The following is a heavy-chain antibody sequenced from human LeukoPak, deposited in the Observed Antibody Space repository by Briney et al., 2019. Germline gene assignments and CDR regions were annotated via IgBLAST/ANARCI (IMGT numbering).Heavy chain of an antibody. CDR1: GFTFSSYA. CDR2: ISSNGGST. J-gene: IGHJ6*03. D-gene: IGHD2-15*01. CDR3: ARLYCSGGSCSRYYYYYMDV. Sequence: GGSLRLSCAASGFTFSSYAMHWVRQAPGKGLEYVSAISSNGGSTYYANSVKGRFTISRDNSKNTLYLQMNSLRAEDTAVYYCARLYCSGGSCSRYYYYYMDVWGKGTTVTVSS. V-gene: IGHV3-64*01.